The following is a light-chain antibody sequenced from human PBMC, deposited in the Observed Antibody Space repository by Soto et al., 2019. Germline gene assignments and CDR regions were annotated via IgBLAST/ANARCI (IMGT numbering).Light chain of an antibody. CDR1: SANIGNNY. V-gene: IGLV1-51*01. Sequence: QSVLTQPPSVSAAPGQKVTISCSGSSANIGNNYVSWYQQLPGTAPKLVIYDSDKRPSEIPDRFSASKSGTSATLDNTGLQTGDEADYYCGAWDSSLSVVVFGGGTKLTVL. J-gene: IGLJ2*01. CDR2: DSD. CDR3: GAWDSSLSVVV.